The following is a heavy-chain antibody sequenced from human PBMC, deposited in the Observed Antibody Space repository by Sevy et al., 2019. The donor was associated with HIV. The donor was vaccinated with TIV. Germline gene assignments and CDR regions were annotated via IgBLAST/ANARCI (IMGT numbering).Heavy chain of an antibody. Sequence: ASLKVSCKVSGYTLTELSMHWVRQAPGKGLEWMGGFDPEDGETIYAQKFQGRVTMTEDTSTDTAYMELSSLRSEDTAVYYCATDTYCSGGSCYYGMDVWGQGTTVTVSS. CDR3: ATDTYCSGGSCYYGMDV. V-gene: IGHV1-24*01. CDR2: FDPEDGET. CDR1: GYTLTELS. J-gene: IGHJ6*02. D-gene: IGHD2-15*01.